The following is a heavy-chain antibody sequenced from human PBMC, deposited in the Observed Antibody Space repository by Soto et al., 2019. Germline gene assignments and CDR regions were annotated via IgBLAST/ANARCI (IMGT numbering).Heavy chain of an antibody. Sequence: GGSLRLSCTASGFTFSDYAMSWVRQPPGKGLEWVSVISAGGSTYYADSVKGRFTVSRANSKNALYLQMNSLRAEDTAVYYCANVPIWCSSTSCYTEGFDYWGQGTLVTVSS. D-gene: IGHD2-2*02. CDR1: GFTFSDYA. CDR2: ISAGGST. V-gene: IGHV3-23*01. J-gene: IGHJ4*02. CDR3: ANVPIWCSSTSCYTEGFDY.